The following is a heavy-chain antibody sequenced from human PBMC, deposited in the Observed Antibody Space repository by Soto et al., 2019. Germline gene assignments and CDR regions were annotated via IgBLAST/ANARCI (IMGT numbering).Heavy chain of an antibody. CDR3: ARGARGAFDL. J-gene: IGHJ3*01. Sequence: EVQLVESGGGLVRPGGSLRLSCAASGFTFSYYWMHWVRQAPGKGLVWVSRIHSDGSSTTYADFVKGRFIISRDNARNTLDLQMNSVRVEDTAVCYCARGARGAFDLWGQGTVVTVSS. CDR1: GFTFSYYW. D-gene: IGHD1-26*01. CDR2: IHSDGSST. V-gene: IGHV3-74*01.